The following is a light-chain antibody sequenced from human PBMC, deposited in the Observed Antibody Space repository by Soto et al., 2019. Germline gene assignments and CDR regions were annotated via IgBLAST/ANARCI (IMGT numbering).Light chain of an antibody. CDR3: QQYNSYLYT. J-gene: IGKJ2*01. CDR2: DAS. V-gene: IGKV1-5*01. Sequence: DIQMTQSPSTLSASVGDRVTITCRASQSISSWLAWYQQKPGKAPKLLIYDASSLESGVPSRFSGGGSGTEFTLTLSSLQPDDFATYYCQQYNSYLYTFGQGTKLEIK. CDR1: QSISSW.